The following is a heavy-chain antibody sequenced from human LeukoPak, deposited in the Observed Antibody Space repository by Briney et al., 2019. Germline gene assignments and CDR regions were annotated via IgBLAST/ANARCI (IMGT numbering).Heavy chain of an antibody. CDR3: ARHPGGYSGYDWPYYFDY. V-gene: IGHV4-39*01. CDR1: GGSISSSSYY. CDR2: IYYSGST. J-gene: IGHJ4*02. D-gene: IGHD5-12*01. Sequence: SETLSLTCTVSGGSISSSSYYWGWIRQPPGKGLEWVGSIYYSGSTYYNPSLKSRVTISVDTSKNQYSLKLSSVTAADTAVYYCARHPGGYSGYDWPYYFDYWGQGTLVTVSS.